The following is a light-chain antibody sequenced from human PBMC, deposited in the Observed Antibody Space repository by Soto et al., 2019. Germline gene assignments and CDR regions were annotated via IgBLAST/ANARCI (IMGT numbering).Light chain of an antibody. CDR1: QGISNY. J-gene: IGKJ1*01. CDR3: QKYNSDPWT. CDR2: AAS. V-gene: IGKV1-27*01. Sequence: DIQMTQSPSSLSASVGGRVTITCRASQGISNYLDWYQQNPGKVPKLLINAASTLQSGVPSRFSGSGSGTDFTLAISRLQPEDVASYYCQKYNSDPWTFGQRTKVEI.